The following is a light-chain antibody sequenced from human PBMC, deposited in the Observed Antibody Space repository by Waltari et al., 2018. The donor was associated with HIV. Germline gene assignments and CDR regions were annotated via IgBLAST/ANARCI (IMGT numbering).Light chain of an antibody. V-gene: IGLV2-11*01. Sequence: QSALTQPRSVSGSPGQSVTISCTGTSSDVGGYHYVSLYQQHPGKAPKLMIYDVNNRPSGVPDRFSGSKSGNSASLSISGLQADDEADYFCCSYAGTYTWVFGGGTKLTVL. J-gene: IGLJ3*02. CDR1: SSDVGGYHY. CDR2: DVN. CDR3: CSYAGTYTWV.